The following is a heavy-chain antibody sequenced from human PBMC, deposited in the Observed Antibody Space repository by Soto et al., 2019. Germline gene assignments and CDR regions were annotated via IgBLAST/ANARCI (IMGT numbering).Heavy chain of an antibody. CDR1: GGSTSSYY. J-gene: IGHJ4*02. V-gene: IGHV4-59*01. CDR3: ARAEMATINFDY. D-gene: IGHD5-12*01. CDR2: IYYSGST. Sequence: SETLSLTCTVSGGSTSSYYWSWIRQPPGKGLEWIGYIYYSGSTNYNPSLKSRVTISVDTSKNQFSLKLSSVTAADTAVYYCARAEMATINFDYWGQGTLVTVSS.